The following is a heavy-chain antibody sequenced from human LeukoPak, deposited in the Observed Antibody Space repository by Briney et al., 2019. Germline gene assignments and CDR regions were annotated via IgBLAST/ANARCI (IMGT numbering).Heavy chain of an antibody. D-gene: IGHD3-22*01. CDR2: ISGYNGKT. V-gene: IGHV1-18*01. Sequence: ASVKVSCKASGYTFTSYYVSWVRQAPGQGLEWMGWISGYNGKTNYAQRLQGRVTMTTDTSTSTAYMELRSLRSDDTAVYYCARVRDFYDSSANLSNFDYWGQGTLVTVSS. J-gene: IGHJ4*02. CDR3: ARVRDFYDSSANLSNFDY. CDR1: GYTFTSYY.